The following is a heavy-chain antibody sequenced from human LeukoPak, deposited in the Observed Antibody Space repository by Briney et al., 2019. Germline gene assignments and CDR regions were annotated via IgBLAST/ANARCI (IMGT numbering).Heavy chain of an antibody. D-gene: IGHD3-16*02. J-gene: IGHJ4*02. CDR2: ISAYNGNT. CDR1: GYTFTSYG. V-gene: IGHV1-18*01. CDR3: ARGVAPTYDYVWGSYRYFDY. Sequence: ASVKVSCKASGYTFTSYGISWVRQAPGQGLEWMGWISAYNGNTNYAQKLQGRVTMTTDTSTSTAYTELRSLRSDDTAVYYCARGVAPTYDYVWGSYRYFDYWGQGTLVTVSS.